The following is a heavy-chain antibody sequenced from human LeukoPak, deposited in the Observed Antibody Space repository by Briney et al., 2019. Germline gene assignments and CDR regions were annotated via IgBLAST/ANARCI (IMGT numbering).Heavy chain of an antibody. Sequence: SETLSLTCNVSGGSINSYYWGWFRQPPGKRLESIGYIDYSGSSTYNPALKSRVPISVDTATNQISLKLTSVTVADTAAYFCARGTTKGYYYDSNGYYAKWGQGTLVTVSS. D-gene: IGHD3-22*01. CDR1: GGSINSYY. V-gene: IGHV4-59*12. CDR2: IDYSGSS. J-gene: IGHJ4*02. CDR3: ARGTTKGYYYDSNGYYAK.